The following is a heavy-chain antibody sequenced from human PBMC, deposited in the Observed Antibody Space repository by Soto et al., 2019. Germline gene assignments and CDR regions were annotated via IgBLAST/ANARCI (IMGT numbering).Heavy chain of an antibody. J-gene: IGHJ6*02. V-gene: IGHV2-5*02. Sequence: QITLKESGPTLVKPTQTLTLTCTFSGFSLTTSGVGVGWIRQPPGKALEWLALIYWDDDERYSPSLKSRLTITKDTSKNQVVLTMTNMDPVDTATYYCAHSSTIRPRFGLDVCGQGTTVTVSS. CDR3: AHSSTIRPRFGLDV. CDR1: GFSLTTSGVG. CDR2: IYWDDDE. D-gene: IGHD3-3*01.